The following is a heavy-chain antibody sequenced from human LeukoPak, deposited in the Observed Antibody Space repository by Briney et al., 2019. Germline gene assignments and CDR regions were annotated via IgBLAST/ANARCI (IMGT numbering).Heavy chain of an antibody. CDR1: GFTFSTYA. J-gene: IGHJ4*02. D-gene: IGHD2-2*01. Sequence: GGSLRLSCAASGFTFSTYAMSWVRQAPGKGLEWVSAISDSGGTTYYAHSERGRLTISRDNSKNTVYLQMNSVRAEDTAVYYCAKDRRGCSGTNFYYRCDYWGQGTLVTVSS. CDR3: AKDRRGCSGTNFYYRCDY. CDR2: ISDSGGTT. V-gene: IGHV3-23*01.